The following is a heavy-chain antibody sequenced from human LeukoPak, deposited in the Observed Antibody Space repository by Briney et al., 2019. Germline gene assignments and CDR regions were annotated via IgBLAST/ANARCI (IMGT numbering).Heavy chain of an antibody. J-gene: IGHJ5*02. CDR2: IYSGDSDT. V-gene: IGHV5-51*01. CDR3: ARLAGNNWLDP. CDR1: GYRFTSYW. Sequence: GESLKISCKGSGYRFTSYWIGLVRQMPGKGLELMGIIYSGDSDTKYSPSLQGQVTMSVDKSINTAYLQWSSLKASDSAIYYCARLAGNNWLDPWGQGTLVTVSS.